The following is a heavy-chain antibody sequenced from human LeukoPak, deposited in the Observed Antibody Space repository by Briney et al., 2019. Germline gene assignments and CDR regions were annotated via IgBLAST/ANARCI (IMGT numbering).Heavy chain of an antibody. V-gene: IGHV4-34*01. J-gene: IGHJ5*02. Sequence: SETLSLTCAVYGGSFSGYYWSWIRQPPGKGLEWIGEINHSGSTNYNPSLKSRVTISVDTSKNQFSLKLSSVTAADTAVYYCARTRYYGSGSYYPWGQGTLVTVSS. CDR3: ARTRYYGSGSYYP. D-gene: IGHD3-10*01. CDR2: INHSGST. CDR1: GGSFSGYY.